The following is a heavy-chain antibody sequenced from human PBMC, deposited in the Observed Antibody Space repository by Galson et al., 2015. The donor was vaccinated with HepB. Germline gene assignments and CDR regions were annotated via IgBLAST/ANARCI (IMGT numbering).Heavy chain of an antibody. V-gene: IGHV3-30*02. D-gene: IGHD4-17*01. CDR1: GFTFSTHG. Sequence: SLRLSCAASGFTFSTHGMHWVRQAPGKGLEWVAFIPFDGNYRYYADSVKGRFTISRDTSKNTLYLQMNSLRAEDTAVYYCAKHPYGDLLHVFDYWGQGTLVTVSS. CDR3: AKHPYGDLLHVFDY. J-gene: IGHJ4*02. CDR2: IPFDGNYR.